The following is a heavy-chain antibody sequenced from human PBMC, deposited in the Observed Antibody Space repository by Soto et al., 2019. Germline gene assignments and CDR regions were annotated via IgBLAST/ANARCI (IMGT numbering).Heavy chain of an antibody. CDR3: ARDQSTWYGTNNWFDP. CDR2: LYYSGSP. J-gene: IGHJ5*02. CDR1: GGSISSYY. Sequence: SETLSLTCTVSGGSISSYYWSWLRQPPGKGLYWIGYLYYSGSPNNNPSLKSRVTISVDTSKNQFSLKLSSVTAADTAMYYCARDQSTWYGTNNWFDPWGQGTLVTVSS. D-gene: IGHD6-13*01. V-gene: IGHV4-59*01.